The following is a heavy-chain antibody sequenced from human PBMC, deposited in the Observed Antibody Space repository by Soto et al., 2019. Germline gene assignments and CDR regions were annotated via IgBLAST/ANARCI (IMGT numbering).Heavy chain of an antibody. J-gene: IGHJ4*02. CDR1: GFTFSSYA. Sequence: GGSLRLCCAASGFTFSSYAMSWVRQAPGKGLEWVSTTGATGRTTYYSDSVKGRFTVSRDNSKNTLDLQMSNLRAEDTAVYYCATVHNTSRSFDYWGQGTLVTVSS. D-gene: IGHD1-20*01. CDR2: TGATGRTT. V-gene: IGHV3-23*01. CDR3: ATVHNTSRSFDY.